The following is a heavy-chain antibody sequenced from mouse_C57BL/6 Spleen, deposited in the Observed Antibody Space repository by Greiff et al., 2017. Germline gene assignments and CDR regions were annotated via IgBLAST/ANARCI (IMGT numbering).Heavy chain of an antibody. CDR2: ISNGGGST. CDR3: ARYYDSYFDY. Sequence: EVQRVESGGGLVQPGGSLKLSCAASGFTFSDYYMYWVRQTPEKRLEWVAYISNGGGSTYYPDTVKGRFTISRDNAKNTLYLQMSRLKSEDTAMYYCARYYDSYFDYWGQGTTLTVSS. J-gene: IGHJ2*01. D-gene: IGHD2-4*01. V-gene: IGHV5-12*01. CDR1: GFTFSDYY.